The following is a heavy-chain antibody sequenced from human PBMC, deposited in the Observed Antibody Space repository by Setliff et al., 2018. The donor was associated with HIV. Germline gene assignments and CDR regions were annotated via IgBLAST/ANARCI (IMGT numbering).Heavy chain of an antibody. CDR2: INPNNGGT. V-gene: IGHV1-2*06. J-gene: IGHJ3*01. CDR1: GYTFIGHY. CDR3: ARIGYQAVQGGAFDL. D-gene: IGHD3-22*01. Sequence: ASVKVSCKASGYTFIGHYMHWVRQAPGQGLEWMGRINPNNGGTQYAQEFQGRVTMTRDTSISTAYMELISLRNDDTALYYCARIGYQAVQGGAFDLWGQGTMVTVS.